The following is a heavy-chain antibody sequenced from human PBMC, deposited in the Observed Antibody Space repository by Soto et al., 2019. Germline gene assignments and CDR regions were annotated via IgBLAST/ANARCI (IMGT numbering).Heavy chain of an antibody. Sequence: LSLTCAVYGGSFSGYYWSWIRQPPGKGLEWIGEINHSGSTNYNPSLKSRVTISVDTSKNQFSLKLSSVTAADTAVYYCARNPYSSWSKIGHFDYWGQGTLVTVSS. D-gene: IGHD6-13*01. CDR2: INHSGST. V-gene: IGHV4-34*01. J-gene: IGHJ4*02. CDR3: ARNPYSSWSKIGHFDY. CDR1: GGSFSGYY.